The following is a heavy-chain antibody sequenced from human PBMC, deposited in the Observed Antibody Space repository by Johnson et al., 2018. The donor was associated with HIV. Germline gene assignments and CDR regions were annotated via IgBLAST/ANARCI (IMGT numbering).Heavy chain of an antibody. CDR3: AKANRAMTKGGFGAFDI. V-gene: IGHV3-66*02. Sequence: VQLVESGGGLVQPGGSLRLSCAASGFTVSSNYMSWVRQAPGKGLEWVSVIYSGGSTYYADSVKGRFTISSANAKNSLYLQMNSLRAEDTALYYCAKANRAMTKGGFGAFDIWGQGTMVTVSS. CDR2: IYSGGST. J-gene: IGHJ3*02. D-gene: IGHD1-14*01. CDR1: GFTVSSNY.